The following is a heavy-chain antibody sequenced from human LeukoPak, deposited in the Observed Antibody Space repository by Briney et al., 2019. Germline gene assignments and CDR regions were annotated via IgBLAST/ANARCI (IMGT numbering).Heavy chain of an antibody. V-gene: IGHV3-7*01. CDR3: ARVGRYSYAHNS. D-gene: IGHD5-18*01. Sequence: GGSLRLSCAVSGVTFRSYGMHWVRQAQGKGLEWVANIKQDGSEKYYVDSVKGRFTISRDNAKNSLFLQMNSLRAEDTAVYYCARVGRYSYAHNSWGQGTLVTVSS. J-gene: IGHJ4*02. CDR2: IKQDGSEK. CDR1: GVTFRSYG.